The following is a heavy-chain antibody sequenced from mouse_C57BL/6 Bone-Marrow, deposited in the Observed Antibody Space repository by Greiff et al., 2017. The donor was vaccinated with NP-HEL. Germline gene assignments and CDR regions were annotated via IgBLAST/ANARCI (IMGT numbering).Heavy chain of an antibody. CDR3: ARRGREVWFAY. V-gene: IGHV1-42*01. Sequence: EVQLQQSGPELVKPGASVKISCKASGYSFTGYYMNWVKQSPEKSLEWIGEINPSTGGTTYNQKFKAKATLTVDKSSSTAYMQLKSLTSEDSAVYYCARRGREVWFAYWGQGTLVTVSA. D-gene: IGHD3-3*01. J-gene: IGHJ3*01. CDR2: INPSTGGT. CDR1: GYSFTGYY.